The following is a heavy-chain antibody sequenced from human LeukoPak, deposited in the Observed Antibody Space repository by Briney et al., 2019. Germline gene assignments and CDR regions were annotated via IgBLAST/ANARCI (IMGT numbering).Heavy chain of an antibody. J-gene: IGHJ4*02. CDR2: MYSDGSA. Sequence: PGGSLRLSCAASGFTVSSNYMSWVRQAPGKGLEWVSVMYSDGSAYYADSVKGRFTISRDNSKNRLFLQMNSLRAEDTAVYFCARTIAMTGIDYFDRWGQGTLVTVS. V-gene: IGHV3-53*01. D-gene: IGHD6-19*01. CDR3: ARTIAMTGIDYFDR. CDR1: GFTVSSNY.